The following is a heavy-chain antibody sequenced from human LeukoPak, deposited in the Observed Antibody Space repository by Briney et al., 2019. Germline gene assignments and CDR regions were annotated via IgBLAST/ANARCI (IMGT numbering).Heavy chain of an antibody. CDR2: IFYSGSP. D-gene: IGHD6-13*01. Sequence: SQTLSLTCTVSGGSISSYYWTWIRQPPGKALEWIGYIFYSGSPNYNPSLKSGVTISLDKSKNQFSLELSSVTAADTAVYYCASLYSSSWRFEYWGQGTLVTVSS. V-gene: IGHV4-59*01. CDR3: ASLYSSSWRFEY. J-gene: IGHJ4*02. CDR1: GGSISSYY.